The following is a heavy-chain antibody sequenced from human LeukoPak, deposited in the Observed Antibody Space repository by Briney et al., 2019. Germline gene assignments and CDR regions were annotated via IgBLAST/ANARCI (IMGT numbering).Heavy chain of an antibody. J-gene: IGHJ5*02. Sequence: SETLSLTCTVSGGSISSSSYYWSWIRQPPGKGLEWIGEINHSGSTNYNPSLKSRVTISVDTSKNQFSLKLSSVTAADTAVYYCARQYCSSTSCSFDPWGQGILVIVSS. D-gene: IGHD2-2*01. CDR2: INHSGST. CDR1: GGSISSSSYY. CDR3: ARQYCSSTSCSFDP. V-gene: IGHV4-39*01.